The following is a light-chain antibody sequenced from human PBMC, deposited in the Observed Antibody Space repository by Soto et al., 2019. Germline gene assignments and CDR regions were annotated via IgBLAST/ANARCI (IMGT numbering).Light chain of an antibody. J-gene: IGLJ1*01. Sequence: QSVLAQPPSASGTPGQRVTISCSGSTSNIGSNHVYWYQQVPGTAPKLLISANNQRPSGVPDRFSGSKSDTSASLAIGGLRSADEALYYCASWDGSLSAAVFGTGTKLTVL. CDR2: ANN. CDR3: ASWDGSLSAAV. V-gene: IGLV1-47*01. CDR1: TSNIGSNH.